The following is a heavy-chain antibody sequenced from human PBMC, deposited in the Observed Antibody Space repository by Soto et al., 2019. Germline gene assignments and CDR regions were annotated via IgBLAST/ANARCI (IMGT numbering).Heavy chain of an antibody. J-gene: IGHJ6*02. CDR3: ARSIRGPRRFNGMDV. CDR2: IERDDDDK. CDR1: GFSLTIPGMC. Sequence: GPTLVNPTETLTLTCTFSGFSLTIPGMCVSWIRQSPGKALEWLALIERDDDDKYYSTSLKTRLTISKDTRKNQVVLTMANMEPADTATYYCARSIRGPRRFNGMDVWGQGTTVTVSS. V-gene: IGHV2-70*13. D-gene: IGHD1-20*01.